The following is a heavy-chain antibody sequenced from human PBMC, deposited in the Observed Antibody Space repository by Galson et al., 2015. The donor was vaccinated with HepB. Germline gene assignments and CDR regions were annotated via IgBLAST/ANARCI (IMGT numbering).Heavy chain of an antibody. CDR3: ARGPTVTTYYYYYYMDV. V-gene: IGHV3-21*01. J-gene: IGHJ6*03. CDR1: GFTFSSYS. CDR2: ISSSSSYI. Sequence: SLRLSCAASGFTFSSYSMNWVRQAPGKGLEWVSSISSSSSYIYYADSVKGRFTISRDNAKNSLYLQMNSLRAEDTAVYYCARGPTVTTYYYYYYMDVWGKGTTVTVSS. D-gene: IGHD4-11*01.